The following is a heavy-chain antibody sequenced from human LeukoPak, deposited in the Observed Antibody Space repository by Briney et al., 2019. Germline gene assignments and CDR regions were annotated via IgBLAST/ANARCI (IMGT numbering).Heavy chain of an antibody. CDR1: GFTVSINY. J-gene: IGHJ4*02. Sequence: GGSLRLSCAASGFTVSINYMGWVRQAPGKGLEWVSVTYSGGSTYYADSVKGRFTFFRDNSKNTLYLQMNSLRAEDTAVYFCARSSGWNSYFDYWGQGTLVTVSS. D-gene: IGHD6-19*01. CDR3: ARSSGWNSYFDY. V-gene: IGHV3-53*01. CDR2: TYSGGST.